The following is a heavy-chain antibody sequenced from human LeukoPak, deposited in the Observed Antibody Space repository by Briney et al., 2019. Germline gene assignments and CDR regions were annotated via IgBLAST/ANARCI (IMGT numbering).Heavy chain of an antibody. V-gene: IGHV3-23*01. Sequence: GGSLRLSCAASGFTFSTYAMNWVRQAPGKGLEWVSGISASGGSIYYADSVKGRFTISRDNSKNTLYLQLSSLRVEDTAVYYCAKSWREDGDYWSFNYWGQGTLVTVSS. CDR3: AKSWREDGDYWSFNY. CDR2: ISASGGSI. J-gene: IGHJ4*02. D-gene: IGHD4-17*01. CDR1: GFTFSTYA.